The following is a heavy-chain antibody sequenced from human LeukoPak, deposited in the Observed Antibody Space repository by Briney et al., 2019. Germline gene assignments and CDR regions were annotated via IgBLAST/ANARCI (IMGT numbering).Heavy chain of an antibody. J-gene: IGHJ4*02. Sequence: GESLKISCKGSGYSFSSYWIGRVRQMPGRGLEWMGIIHPGNSDTRYSPSFQGQVTISVDKSINTAFLQWSSLKASDTAMYYCARQGIQLGGFFDYWGQGTLVTVSS. CDR2: IHPGNSDT. CDR1: GYSFSSYW. D-gene: IGHD1-1*01. V-gene: IGHV5-51*01. CDR3: ARQGIQLGGFFDY.